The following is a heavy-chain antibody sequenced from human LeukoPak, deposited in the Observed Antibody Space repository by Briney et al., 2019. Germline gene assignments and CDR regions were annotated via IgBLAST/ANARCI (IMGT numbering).Heavy chain of an antibody. CDR1: GFTFSSYR. V-gene: IGHV3-23*01. J-gene: IGHJ4*02. Sequence: GGSLRLSCAASGFTFSSYRMNWVRQAPGKGLEWVSSISSSGGSTFYADPVKGRSTVSRDNSKNTLYLHMNSLSVEDTAVYYCAKTSTNNCYDYWGQGTLVTVSS. D-gene: IGHD2-8*01. CDR2: ISSSGGST. CDR3: AKTSTNNCYDY.